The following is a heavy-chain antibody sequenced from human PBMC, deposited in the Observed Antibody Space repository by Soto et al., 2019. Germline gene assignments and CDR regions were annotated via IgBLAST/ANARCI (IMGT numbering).Heavy chain of an antibody. CDR3: ARAGLRDSSSSRHYYYYGMDV. Sequence: SETLSLTCTVSGGSISSGDYYWSWIRQPPGKGLEWIGYIYYSGSTYYNPSLKSRVTISVDTSKNQFSLKLSSVTAADTAVYYCARAGLRDSSSSRHYYYYGMDVWGQGTTVTVSS. CDR2: IYYSGST. D-gene: IGHD6-6*01. V-gene: IGHV4-30-4*01. J-gene: IGHJ6*02. CDR1: GGSISSGDYY.